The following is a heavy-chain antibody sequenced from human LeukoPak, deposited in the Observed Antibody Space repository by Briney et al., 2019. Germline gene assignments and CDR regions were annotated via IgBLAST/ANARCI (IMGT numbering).Heavy chain of an antibody. CDR1: GGSISSGGYY. CDR3: AREAPTDDAFDI. CDR2: IYYSGST. J-gene: IGHJ3*02. Sequence: SQTLSLTCTVSGGSISSGGYYWSWIRPHPGKGLEWIGYIYYSGSTYYNPSLKSRVTISVDTSKNQFSLKLSSVTAADTAVYYCAREAPTDDAFDIWGQGTMVTVSS. D-gene: IGHD4-17*01. V-gene: IGHV4-31*03.